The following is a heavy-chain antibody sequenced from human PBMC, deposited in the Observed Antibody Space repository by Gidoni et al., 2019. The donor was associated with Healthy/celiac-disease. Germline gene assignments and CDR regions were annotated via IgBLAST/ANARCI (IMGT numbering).Heavy chain of an antibody. D-gene: IGHD4-17*01. CDR1: GYTFTGYS. Sequence: QVQLVQSGAQMKKPGASVQVSCKAAGYTFTGYSMHWVRQAPGQGREWRGRINPNSGGTNHEQKFQGRVTMTRDTSISTAYMELSRLRSDYRAVYYCARVYGDSPLDYWGQGTLVTVSS. V-gene: IGHV1-2*06. J-gene: IGHJ4*02. CDR3: ARVYGDSPLDY. CDR2: INPNSGGT.